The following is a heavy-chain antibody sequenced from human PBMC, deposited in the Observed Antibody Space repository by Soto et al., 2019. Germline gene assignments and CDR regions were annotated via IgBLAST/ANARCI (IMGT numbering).Heavy chain of an antibody. CDR3: ARDQLGYCSSTSCYDPDFDY. Sequence: ESGGGLVQPGGSLRLSCAASGFTFSSYSMNWVRQAPGKGLEWVSYISSSSSTIYYADSVKGRFTISRDNAKNSLYLQMNSLRDEDTAVYYCARDQLGYCSSTSCYDPDFDYWGQGTLVTVSS. CDR2: ISSSSSTI. J-gene: IGHJ4*02. V-gene: IGHV3-48*02. D-gene: IGHD2-2*01. CDR1: GFTFSSYS.